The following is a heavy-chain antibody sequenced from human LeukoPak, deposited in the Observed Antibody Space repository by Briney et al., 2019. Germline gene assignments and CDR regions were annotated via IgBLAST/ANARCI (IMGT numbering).Heavy chain of an antibody. V-gene: IGHV4-4*02. CDR1: GGSISSSNW. D-gene: IGHD2-2*01. J-gene: IGHJ4*02. CDR3: ARARSYRSSTSCYGGAFDY. Sequence: SGTLSLTCAVSGGSISSSNWWSWVRQPPGKGLEWIGEIYHSGSTNYNPSLKSRVTISVDKSKNQFSLKLSSVTAADTAVYYCARARSYRSSTSCYGGAFDYWGQGTLVTVSS. CDR2: IYHSGST.